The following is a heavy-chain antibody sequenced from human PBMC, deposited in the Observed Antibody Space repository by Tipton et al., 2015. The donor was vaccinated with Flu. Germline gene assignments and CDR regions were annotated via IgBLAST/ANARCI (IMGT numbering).Heavy chain of an antibody. V-gene: IGHV4-59*01. D-gene: IGHD2-2*01. CDR3: ARHAGYCSSTSCWGNWFDP. J-gene: IGHJ5*02. Sequence: TLSLTCTVSGGSISSYYWSWIRQPPGKGLEWIGYIYYSGSTNYNPSLKSRVTISVDTSKNQFSLKLSSVTAADTAVYYCARHAGYCSSTSCWGNWFDPWGQRTLVTVSS. CDR1: GGSISSYY. CDR2: IYYSGST.